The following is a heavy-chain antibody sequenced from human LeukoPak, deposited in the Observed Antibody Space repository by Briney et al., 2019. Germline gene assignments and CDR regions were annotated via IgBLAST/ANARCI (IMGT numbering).Heavy chain of an antibody. CDR3: ARKGAVPAARIDY. J-gene: IGHJ4*02. Sequence: SETLSLTCAVYGGSFSGYYWSWIRQPPGKGLEWIGEINHSGSTNYNPSLKSRVTISVDTSKNQFSLKLSSVTAADTAVYYCARKGAVPAARIDYWGQGTLVTVSS. CDR2: INHSGST. CDR1: GGSFSGYY. D-gene: IGHD2-2*01. V-gene: IGHV4-34*01.